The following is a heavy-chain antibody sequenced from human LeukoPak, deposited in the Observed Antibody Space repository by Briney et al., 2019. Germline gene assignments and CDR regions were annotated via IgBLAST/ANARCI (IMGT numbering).Heavy chain of an antibody. Sequence: RPSETLSLTCTVSDGSISGYYWGWIRQPPGKGLEWIGYIHYSGSTNYNPSLKSRLTMSLDTSKNQFSLKLSSVTAADTAVYYCARDRAQLWPRGDYWGQGTLVTVSS. D-gene: IGHD5-18*01. J-gene: IGHJ4*02. CDR1: DGSISGYY. V-gene: IGHV4-59*12. CDR3: ARDRAQLWPRGDY. CDR2: IHYSGST.